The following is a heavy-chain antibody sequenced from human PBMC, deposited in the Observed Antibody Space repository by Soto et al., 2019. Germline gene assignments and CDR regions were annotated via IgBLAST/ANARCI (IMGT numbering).Heavy chain of an antibody. CDR2: ISYSGGS. CDR1: AGYLERSIYF. V-gene: IGHV4-61*01. Sequence: SETLSLTCSVSAGYLERSIYFWNWIRQPPGKGLEWIGNISYSGGSNPNPALKSRDTLSLDTFNNQFSLTLTSVTAADTAMYYCTRDGDGRMTTNPYYYYGMDVWGPGITVTVSS. D-gene: IGHD2-21*02. CDR3: TRDGDGRMTTNPYYYYGMDV. J-gene: IGHJ6*02.